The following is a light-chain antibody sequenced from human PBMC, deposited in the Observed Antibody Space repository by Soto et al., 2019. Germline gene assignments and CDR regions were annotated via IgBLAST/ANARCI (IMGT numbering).Light chain of an antibody. V-gene: IGKV1-5*01. CDR1: QGISRS. CDR2: DAS. J-gene: IGKJ1*01. CDR3: QQYNSYSWT. Sequence: DIQMTQSPSSVSASVGDRVTISCQASQGISRSLAWYQQKPGKAPKLLIYDASSLESGVPSRFSGSGSGTEFTLTISSLQPDDFATYYCQQYNSYSWTFGQGTKVDI.